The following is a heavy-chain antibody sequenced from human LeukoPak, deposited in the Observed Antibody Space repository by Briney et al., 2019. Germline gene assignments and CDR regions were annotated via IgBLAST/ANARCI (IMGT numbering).Heavy chain of an antibody. CDR1: RFTFGGYG. Sequence: PGVSVRLPCAGSRFTFGGYGMQWFRQTPGKGLEWVDVIACDGSKAFYADSVKSRFTISRDNSKNTMSVQMDDLSAEDTAGDYCTRYNNDHFDYWGQGTLVTVSS. CDR3: TRYNNDHFDY. J-gene: IGHJ4*02. CDR2: IACDGSKA. D-gene: IGHD1-14*01. V-gene: IGHV3-33*01.